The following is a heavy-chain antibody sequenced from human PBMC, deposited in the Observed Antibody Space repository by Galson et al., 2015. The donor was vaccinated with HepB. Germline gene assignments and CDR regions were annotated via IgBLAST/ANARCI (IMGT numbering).Heavy chain of an antibody. CDR3: ARLDLTGYIADY. Sequence: ETMSLTCTVSGGSISGSSYYWGWIRQTPGKGLEWIGSIYYSGSTYYNPYLKSRVTISVDTSKNQLSLKLSSVTAADTAVYYCARLDLTGYIADYWGQGTLVTVSS. V-gene: IGHV4-39*01. J-gene: IGHJ4*02. CDR1: GGSISGSSYY. CDR2: IYYSGST. D-gene: IGHD3-9*01.